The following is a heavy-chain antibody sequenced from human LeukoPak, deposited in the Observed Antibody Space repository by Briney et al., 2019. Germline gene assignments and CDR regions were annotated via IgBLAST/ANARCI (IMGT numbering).Heavy chain of an antibody. Sequence: SVKVSCKASGGTFSRYAISWVRQAPGQGLEWMGGIIPIFGTANYAQKCQGRVTITTDESTSTAYMELSSLRSEDTAVYYCARSSRDYDSSGYYRVGAFDIWGQGTMVTVSS. CDR3: ARSSRDYDSSGYYRVGAFDI. J-gene: IGHJ3*02. D-gene: IGHD3-22*01. CDR2: IIPIFGTA. CDR1: GGTFSRYA. V-gene: IGHV1-69*05.